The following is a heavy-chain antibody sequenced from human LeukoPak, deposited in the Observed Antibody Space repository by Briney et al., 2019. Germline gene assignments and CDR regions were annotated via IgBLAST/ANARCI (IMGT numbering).Heavy chain of an antibody. V-gene: IGHV1-69*13. D-gene: IGHD6-6*01. Sequence: SVEVSCKASGGTFSSYAISWVRQAPGQGLEWMGGIIPIFGTANYAQKFQGRVTITADESTSTAYMELSSLRSEDTAVYYCARDAEYSSSLFDYWGQGTLVTVSS. J-gene: IGHJ4*02. CDR3: ARDAEYSSSLFDY. CDR1: GGTFSSYA. CDR2: IIPIFGTA.